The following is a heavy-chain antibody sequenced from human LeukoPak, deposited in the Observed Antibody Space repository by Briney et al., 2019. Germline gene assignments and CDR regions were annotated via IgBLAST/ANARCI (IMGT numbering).Heavy chain of an antibody. CDR3: ARCVDNGYGMDV. CDR2: INPSGGST. V-gene: IGHV1-46*01. J-gene: IGHJ6*04. D-gene: IGHD1-14*01. Sequence: ASVKVSCKASGYTFTSYYMHWVRQAPGQGLEWMGIINPSGGSTSYAQKFQGRVTMTRDTSTSTVYMGLSSLRSDETAVYYCARCVDNGYGMDVWGKGTTVTVSS. CDR1: GYTFTSYY.